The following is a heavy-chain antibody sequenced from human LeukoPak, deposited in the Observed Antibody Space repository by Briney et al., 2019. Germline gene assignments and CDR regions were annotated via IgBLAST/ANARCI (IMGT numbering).Heavy chain of an antibody. CDR2: IIPIFGTA. D-gene: IGHD3-3*01. Sequence: GASVKVSCKASGGTFSSYAISWVRQAPGQGLEWMGGIIPIFGTANYAQKFQGRVTITADESTSTAYMELSSLRSEDTAVYYCARADTYYDFWSGYSAYGFFDYWGQGTLVTVSS. CDR3: ARADTYYDFWSGYSAYGFFDY. CDR1: GGTFSSYA. V-gene: IGHV1-69*13. J-gene: IGHJ4*02.